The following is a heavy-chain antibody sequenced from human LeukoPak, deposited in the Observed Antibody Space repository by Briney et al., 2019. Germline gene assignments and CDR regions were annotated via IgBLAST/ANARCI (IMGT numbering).Heavy chain of an antibody. D-gene: IGHD3-22*01. CDR3: ARGRGYYDSSGYYYVRRYFDY. Sequence: SETLSLTCAVYGGSFSGYYWSWIRQPPGKGLEWIGEINHSGSTNYNPSLKSRVTISVDTSKNQFSLKLSSVTAADTAVYYCARGRGYYDSSGYYYVRRYFDYWGQGTTVTVSS. CDR2: INHSGST. V-gene: IGHV4-34*01. J-gene: IGHJ4*03. CDR1: GGSFSGYY.